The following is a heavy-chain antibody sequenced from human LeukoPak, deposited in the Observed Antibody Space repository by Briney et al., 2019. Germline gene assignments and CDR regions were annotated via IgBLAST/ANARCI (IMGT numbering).Heavy chain of an antibody. CDR1: GSTFSSYS. J-gene: IGHJ4*02. CDR3: ASGGYCSSTSCWRWVRYFDY. D-gene: IGHD2-2*01. Sequence: GGSLRLSCAASGSTFSSYSMTWVRQAPGKGLEWVSSIISSSSYIYYADSVKGRFTISRDNAKNSLYLQMNSLRAEDTAVYYCASGGYCSSTSCWRWVRYFDYWGQGTLVTVSS. V-gene: IGHV3-21*01. CDR2: IISSSSYI.